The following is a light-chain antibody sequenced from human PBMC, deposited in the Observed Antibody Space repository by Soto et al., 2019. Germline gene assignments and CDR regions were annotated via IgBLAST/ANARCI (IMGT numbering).Light chain of an antibody. V-gene: IGKV3-15*01. Sequence: MAQSPSTLSASVGDRVTITCRGSQSMSSWLAWYQQKPGQAPRLLIYGASPRATGIPGRFSGSGSGTVFTLTISSLQSEDFGVYYCQQYNKWPWTFGRGTKVDIK. CDR2: GAS. CDR1: QSMSSW. CDR3: QQYNKWPWT. J-gene: IGKJ1*01.